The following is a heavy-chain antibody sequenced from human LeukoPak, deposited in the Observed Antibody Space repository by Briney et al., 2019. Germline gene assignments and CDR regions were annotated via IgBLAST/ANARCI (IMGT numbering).Heavy chain of an antibody. D-gene: IGHD2-15*01. CDR2: IIPIFGTA. V-gene: IGHV1-69*13. J-gene: IGHJ5*02. CDR3: ARGGGLLQDWFDP. CDR1: GGTFSSYA. Sequence: ASVKVSCKASGGTFSSYAISWVRQAPGQGLEWMGGIIPIFGTANYAQKFQGRVTITADESTSTAYMELSSLRSEDTAVYYCARGGGLLQDWFDPWGREPWSPSPQ.